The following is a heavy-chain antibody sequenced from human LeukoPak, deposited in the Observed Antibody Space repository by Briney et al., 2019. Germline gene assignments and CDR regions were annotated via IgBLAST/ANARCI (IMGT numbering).Heavy chain of an antibody. CDR1: GGSFSGYY. CDR2: INHSGST. J-gene: IGHJ6*03. V-gene: IGHV4-34*01. Sequence: PSETLSLTCAVYGGSFSGYYWSWIRQPPGKGLEWIGGINHSGSTNYNPSLKSRVTISVDTSKNQFSLKLSSVTAADTAVYYCARGHAYGSSSYGPNYYYYYMDVWGKGTTVTVSS. D-gene: IGHD6-6*01. CDR3: ARGHAYGSSSYGPNYYYYYMDV.